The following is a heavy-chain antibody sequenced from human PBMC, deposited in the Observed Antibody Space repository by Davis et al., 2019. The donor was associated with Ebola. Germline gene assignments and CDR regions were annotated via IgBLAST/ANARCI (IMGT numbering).Heavy chain of an antibody. CDR2: IYYSGST. CDR3: ARMDYYYGSGTNRFDP. Sequence: SQTLSLTCAVYGGSFSGYYWSWIRQHPGKGLEWIGYIYYSGSTYYNPSLKSRVTISVDTSKNQFSLKLSSVTAADTAVYYCARMDYYYGSGTNRFDPWGQGTLVTVSS. V-gene: IGHV4-31*02. D-gene: IGHD3-10*01. J-gene: IGHJ5*02. CDR1: GGSFSGYY.